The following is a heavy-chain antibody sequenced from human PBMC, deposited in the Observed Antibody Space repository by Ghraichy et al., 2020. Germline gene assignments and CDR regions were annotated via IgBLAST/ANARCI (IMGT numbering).Heavy chain of an antibody. D-gene: IGHD3-10*01. CDR2: IYYSGST. CDR1: GGSISSYY. CDR3: ARAMRQWFGEVDFDY. J-gene: IGHJ4*02. V-gene: IGHV4-59*01. Sequence: SETLSLTCTVSGGSISSYYWSWIRQPPGKGLEWIGYIYYSGSTNYNPSLKSRVTISVDTSKNQFSLKLSSVTAADTAVYYCARAMRQWFGEVDFDYWGQGTLVTVSS.